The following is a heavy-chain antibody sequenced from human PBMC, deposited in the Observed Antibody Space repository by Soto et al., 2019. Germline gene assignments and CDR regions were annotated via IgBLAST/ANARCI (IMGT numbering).Heavy chain of an antibody. J-gene: IGHJ4*02. Sequence: GASVKVSCKASGGTFSSYAISWVRQAPGQGLEWMGGIIPIFGTANYAQKFQGRVTITADESTSTAYMELSSLRSDDTAVYYCAREGNRTWGYYFDYWGQGTLVTVSS. D-gene: IGHD3-16*01. CDR2: IIPIFGTA. CDR1: GGTFSSYA. CDR3: AREGNRTWGYYFDY. V-gene: IGHV1-69*13.